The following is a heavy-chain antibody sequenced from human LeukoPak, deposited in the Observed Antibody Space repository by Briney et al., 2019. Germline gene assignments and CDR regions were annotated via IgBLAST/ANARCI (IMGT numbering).Heavy chain of an antibody. V-gene: IGHV1-2*02. Sequence: ASVKVSCKASGYTFTGYYMHWVRQAPGQGLEWMGWINPNSGGTNYAQKFQGRVTMTRDTSISTAYMELSRLRSDDTAVYYCASSITMIVVVTPQTPFDPRGQGTLVTVSS. D-gene: IGHD3-22*01. CDR2: INPNSGGT. CDR1: GYTFTGYY. CDR3: ASSITMIVVVTPQTPFDP. J-gene: IGHJ5*02.